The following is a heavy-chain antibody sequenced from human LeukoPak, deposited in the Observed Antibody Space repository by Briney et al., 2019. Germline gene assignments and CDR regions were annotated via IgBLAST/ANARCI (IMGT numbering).Heavy chain of an antibody. CDR1: GYTFTNYG. CDR3: ASGYLGRAGTTDRLDY. CDR2: ISTYNGDT. D-gene: IGHD4-17*01. Sequence: ASVKVSCKASGYTFTNYGINWVRQTPGQGLEWMGWISTYNGDTNYAQKVQGRVTMTTDTSTSTAYMELRSLRSDDTAVYYCASGYLGRAGTTDRLDYWGQGTLVTVSS. J-gene: IGHJ4*02. V-gene: IGHV1-18*01.